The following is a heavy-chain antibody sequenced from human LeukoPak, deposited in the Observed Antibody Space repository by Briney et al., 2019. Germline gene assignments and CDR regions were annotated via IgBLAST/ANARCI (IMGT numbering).Heavy chain of an antibody. V-gene: IGHV3-7*01. D-gene: IGHD3-10*01. Sequence: GGSLRLSCAVSGITFSSHWMSWVRQAPGKGLEWVANIKEDGSEKHYVASVKGRFTISRDNAKNSLYLQMDSLRPEDTAVYYCARDPWGLGFGAFDIWGQGTMVTVSS. J-gene: IGHJ3*02. CDR2: IKEDGSEK. CDR1: GITFSSHW. CDR3: ARDPWGLGFGAFDI.